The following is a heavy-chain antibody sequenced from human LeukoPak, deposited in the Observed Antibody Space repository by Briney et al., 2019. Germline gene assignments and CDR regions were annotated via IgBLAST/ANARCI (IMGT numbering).Heavy chain of an antibody. V-gene: IGHV5-51*01. Sequence: AESLKISCKGAGYRFTNYWIGWVRQMPGKGLEWMGIIYPGDSDTRYSPSFQGQVTISADKSISTAYLQWSSLKASDTAVYYCARRAAEWELLHCWGQGTLVTVSS. D-gene: IGHD1-26*01. CDR2: IYPGDSDT. CDR1: GYRFTNYW. J-gene: IGHJ4*02. CDR3: ARRAAEWELLHC.